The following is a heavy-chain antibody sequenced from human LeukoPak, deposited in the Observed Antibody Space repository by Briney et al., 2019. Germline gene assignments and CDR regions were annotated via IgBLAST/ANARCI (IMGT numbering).Heavy chain of an antibody. V-gene: IGHV1-2*02. J-gene: IGHJ3*02. CDR2: INPNSGGT. Sequence: ASVKVSCRASGYTFTGYYMHWVRQAPGQGLEWMGWINPNSGGTNYAQKFQGRVTMTRDTSISTAYMELSRLRSDDTAVYYCARDVGYCSSTSCYVLYAFDIWGQGTMVTVSS. CDR3: ARDVGYCSSTSCYVLYAFDI. CDR1: GYTFTGYY. D-gene: IGHD2-2*01.